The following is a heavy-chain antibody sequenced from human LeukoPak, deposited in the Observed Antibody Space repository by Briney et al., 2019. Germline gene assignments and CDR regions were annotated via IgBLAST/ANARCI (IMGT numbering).Heavy chain of an antibody. V-gene: IGHV1-46*01. J-gene: IGHJ4*02. CDR3: ASVVYCGGDCYSGRYYFDY. D-gene: IGHD2-21*02. CDR2: INPSRGST. CDR1: GYTFTSYY. Sequence: ASVKVSCKASGYTFTSYYIHWVRQAPGQGLEWMGMINPSRGSTSYAQKFQGGLTMTRDTSTSTVSMELSSLRSEDTAVYYCASVVYCGGDCYSGRYYFDYWGQGTLVTVSS.